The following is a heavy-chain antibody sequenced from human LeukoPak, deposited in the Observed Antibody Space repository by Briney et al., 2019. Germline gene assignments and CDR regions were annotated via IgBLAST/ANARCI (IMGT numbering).Heavy chain of an antibody. D-gene: IGHD6-19*01. V-gene: IGHV4-59*01. CDR3: ARVEGAVAGTAAFDI. J-gene: IGHJ3*02. Sequence: SETLSLICTVSGGSISSYYWSWIRQPPGKRPEGIGYIYYSGSTNYNHSLTSRVTISVDTSKNQFSLKLSPVTAADTAVYYCARVEGAVAGTAAFDIWGQGTMGTVSA. CDR2: IYYSGST. CDR1: GGSISSYY.